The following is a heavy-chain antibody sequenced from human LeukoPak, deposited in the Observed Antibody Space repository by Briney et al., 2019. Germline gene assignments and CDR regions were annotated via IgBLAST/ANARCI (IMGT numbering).Heavy chain of an antibody. J-gene: IGHJ5*02. V-gene: IGHV3-43*01. CDR2: ITWDGGST. D-gene: IGHD2-15*01. CDR1: GFTFDDYT. Sequence: GGSLRLSCAASGFTFDDYTMHWVRQAPGKGLEWVSLITWDGGSTYYADSVKGRFTISRDNSKNSLYLQMNSLRAEDTAVYYCARSTYCSGGSCSHNWFDPWGQGTLVTVSS. CDR3: ARSTYCSGGSCSHNWFDP.